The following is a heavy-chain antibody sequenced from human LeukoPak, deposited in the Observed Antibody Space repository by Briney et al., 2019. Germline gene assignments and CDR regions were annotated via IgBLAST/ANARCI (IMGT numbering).Heavy chain of an antibody. V-gene: IGHV3-21*01. J-gene: IGHJ4*02. CDR3: TRGYTSGYFFVY. Sequence: GGSLRLSCAASGFTFSYYTMKWVRQPPGKGLQWVSSISSSSSYIYYADSVKGRFAISRDNAKNSLYLQMNSLRAEDTAVYYCTRGYTSGYFFVYWGQGTLVTVSS. D-gene: IGHD3-22*01. CDR1: GFTFSYYT. CDR2: ISSSSSYI.